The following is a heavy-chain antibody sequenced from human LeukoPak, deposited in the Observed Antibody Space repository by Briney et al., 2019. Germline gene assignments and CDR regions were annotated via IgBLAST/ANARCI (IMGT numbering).Heavy chain of an antibody. CDR3: ARDLTGPYDH. J-gene: IGHJ4*02. Sequence: GGSLRLSCAASGFSVTTYWMHWVRQTPGKGLVWVARINVEGNYIDYAESVKGRFTISRDSAKNTLFLQMNSLRVEDTAVYSCARDLTGPYDHWGQGTLVTVSS. D-gene: IGHD3-22*01. CDR1: GFSVTTYW. CDR2: INVEGNYI. V-gene: IGHV3-74*01.